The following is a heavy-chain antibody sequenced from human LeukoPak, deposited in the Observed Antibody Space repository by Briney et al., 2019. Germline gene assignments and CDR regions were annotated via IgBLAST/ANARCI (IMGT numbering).Heavy chain of an antibody. J-gene: IGHJ5*02. CDR3: ARPLYIVVVPAAGFDP. D-gene: IGHD2-2*01. CDR1: GGSFSGYY. V-gene: IGHV4-34*01. CDR2: INHSGST. Sequence: SETLSLTCAVYGGSFSGYYWSWIRQPPGKGLEWIGEINHSGSTNYNPSLKSRVTISVDTSKNQFSLKLRSVTAADTAVYYWARPLYIVVVPAAGFDPWGQGTLVTVSS.